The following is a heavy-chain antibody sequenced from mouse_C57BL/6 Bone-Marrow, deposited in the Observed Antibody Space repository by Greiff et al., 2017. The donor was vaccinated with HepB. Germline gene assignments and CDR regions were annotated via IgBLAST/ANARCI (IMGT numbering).Heavy chain of an antibody. CDR3: ARDGSSYRYFDV. CDR1: GFTFSSFG. CDR2: ISSGSSTI. D-gene: IGHD1-1*01. Sequence: VQLKESGGGLVQPGGSRKLSCAASGFTFSSFGMHWVRQAPEKGLEWVAYISSGSSTIYYADTVKGRFTISRDNPKNTLFLQMTSLRSEDTAMYYCARDGSSYRYFDVWGAGTTVTVSS. J-gene: IGHJ1*01. V-gene: IGHV5-17*02.